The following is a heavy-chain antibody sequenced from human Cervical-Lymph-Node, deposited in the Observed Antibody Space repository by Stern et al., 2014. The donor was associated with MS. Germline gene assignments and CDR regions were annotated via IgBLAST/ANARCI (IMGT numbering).Heavy chain of an antibody. D-gene: IGHD1-26*01. Sequence: VQLVDSGGGLVQPGGSLRLSCAASGFTSSDNYMDWVRQAPGKGLEWVGRTRNKANGYTTVYAASVAGRFAISRDDSENSVYLQMNSLKIEDTAVYYCARGYHSFDVWGQGTTVTVSS. J-gene: IGHJ6*02. V-gene: IGHV3-72*01. CDR3: ARGYHSFDV. CDR2: TRNKANGYTT. CDR1: GFTSSDNY.